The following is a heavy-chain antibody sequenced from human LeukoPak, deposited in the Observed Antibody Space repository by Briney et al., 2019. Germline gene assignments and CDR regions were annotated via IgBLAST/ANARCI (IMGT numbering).Heavy chain of an antibody. V-gene: IGHV3-30*04. CDR1: GFTFSTHA. J-gene: IGHJ5*02. CDR3: AKDNSGWFDP. CDR2: ISYDGSNK. D-gene: IGHD6-19*01. Sequence: PGGSLRLSCVASGFTFSTHAMHWVRQAPGKGLEWVAVISYDGSNKYYADSVKGRFTISRDNSKNTLYLQMNSLRAEDTAVYYCAKDNSGWFDPWGQGTLVTVSS.